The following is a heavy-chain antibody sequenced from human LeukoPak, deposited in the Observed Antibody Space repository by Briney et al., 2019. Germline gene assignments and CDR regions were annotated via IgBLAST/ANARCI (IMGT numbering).Heavy chain of an antibody. D-gene: IGHD2-15*01. CDR1: GYTFTVYY. V-gene: IGHV1-18*04. CDR3: ARCRGYCSGGSCYSTWFDP. Sequence: GASVTDSFKASGYTFTVYYRHWVRQAPGQGLEWMGWISAYNGNTNYAQKLQGRVTMTTDTSTNTAYMELRSLRSDDTAVYYCARCRGYCSGGSCYSTWFDPWGQATVNAVSS. J-gene: IGHJ5*02. CDR2: ISAYNGNT.